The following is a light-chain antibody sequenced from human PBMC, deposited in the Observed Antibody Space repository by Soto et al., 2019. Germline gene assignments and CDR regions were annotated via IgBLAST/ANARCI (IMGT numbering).Light chain of an antibody. CDR1: QSVSSY. V-gene: IGKV3-11*01. CDR3: QQRSNWPRT. CDR2: GAS. J-gene: IGKJ1*01. Sequence: EIVLTQSPATLSLSPGERATLSCRASQSVSSYLAWYQQKPGQAPRLLIYGASTRATGIPARFSGSGSGTDFALTISSLEPEDFAVYYCQQRSNWPRTFGQGTKVDIK.